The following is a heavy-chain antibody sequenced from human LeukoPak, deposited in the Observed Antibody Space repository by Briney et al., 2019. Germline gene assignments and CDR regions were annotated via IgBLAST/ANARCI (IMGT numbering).Heavy chain of an antibody. J-gene: IGHJ4*02. Sequence: PGGSLRLSCAASGFTFSDSAMTWVRQAPGKGLDWVSLISFSGANSYYADSVKGRFTISRDNSKDTLFLQMNSLRAEDTAIYYCAKDSVRYYYDSSGYPDYWGQGTLVTVSS. CDR2: ISFSGANS. V-gene: IGHV3-23*01. CDR1: GFTFSDSA. CDR3: AKDSVRYYYDSSGYPDY. D-gene: IGHD3-22*01.